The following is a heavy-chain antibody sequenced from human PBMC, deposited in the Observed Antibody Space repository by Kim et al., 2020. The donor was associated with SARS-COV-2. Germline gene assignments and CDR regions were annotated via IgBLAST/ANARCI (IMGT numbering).Heavy chain of an antibody. J-gene: IGHJ4*02. D-gene: IGHD6-13*01. CDR2: INHSGST. CDR3: ARSRYSSSWYGVKYYFDY. V-gene: IGHV4-34*01. Sequence: LEWIGEINHSGSTNYNPSLKSRVTISVDTSKNQFSLKLSSVTAADTAVYYCARSRYSSSWYGVKYYFDYWGQGTLVTVSS.